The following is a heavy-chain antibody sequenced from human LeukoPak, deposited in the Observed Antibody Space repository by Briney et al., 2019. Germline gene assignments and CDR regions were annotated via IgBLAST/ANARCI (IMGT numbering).Heavy chain of an antibody. J-gene: IGHJ4*02. CDR2: IYDSGNT. D-gene: IGHD2-15*01. CDR3: ARAVFDGSTLSN. CDR1: GGSISSYY. Sequence: SETLSLTCTVSGGSISSYYWSWIRQPPGKGLEWIGYIYDSGNTNYNPSLKSRFTISMDTSKNQFSLNLNSVTAADTAMYYCARAVFDGSTLSNWGQGILVTVSS. V-gene: IGHV4-59*01.